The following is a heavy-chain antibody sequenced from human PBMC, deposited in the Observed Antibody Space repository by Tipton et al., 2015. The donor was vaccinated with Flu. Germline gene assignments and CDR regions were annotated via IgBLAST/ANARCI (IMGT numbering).Heavy chain of an antibody. D-gene: IGHD3-10*01. CDR2: VYASGTT. CDR3: AREYMVRALLDS. Sequence: TLSLTCTVSGGSVSSSSYYWTWIRQPAGKGLEWIGRVYASGTTNNNPSLKSRVTLSVDTSKNQFSLKLRSVTAADTGVYYCAREYMVRALLDSWGRGALVTVSS. J-gene: IGHJ2*01. CDR1: GGSVSSSSYY. V-gene: IGHV4-61*02.